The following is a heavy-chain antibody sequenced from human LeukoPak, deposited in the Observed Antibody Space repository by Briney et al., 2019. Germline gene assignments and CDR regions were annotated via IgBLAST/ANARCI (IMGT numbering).Heavy chain of an antibody. D-gene: IGHD3-9*01. Sequence: ASVKVSCKASGYTFTAYYIHWVRQAPGQGLEWMGWINPNSGGTNYAQKFQGRVTMTRDTSISTAYMELSRLRSDDTAVYYCASPGSPYDVLTGPGYCDYWGQGTLVTVSS. CDR3: ASPGSPYDVLTGPGYCDY. CDR2: INPNSGGT. CDR1: GYTFTAYY. V-gene: IGHV1-2*02. J-gene: IGHJ4*02.